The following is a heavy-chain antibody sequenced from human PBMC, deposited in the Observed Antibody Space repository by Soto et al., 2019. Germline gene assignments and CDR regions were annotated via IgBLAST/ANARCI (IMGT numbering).Heavy chain of an antibody. CDR2: ISWDGGST. CDR3: AKSRTSIAARWYIHNYYYSMDV. J-gene: IGHJ6*02. CDR1: GFTFDDYA. D-gene: IGHD6-6*01. V-gene: IGHV3-43D*03. Sequence: GGSLRLSCAASGFTFDDYAMHWVRQAPGKGLEWVSLISWDGGSTYYADSVKGRFTISRDNSKNSLYLQMNSLRAEDTALYYCAKSRTSIAARWYIHNYYYSMDVWGQGTTVTVSS.